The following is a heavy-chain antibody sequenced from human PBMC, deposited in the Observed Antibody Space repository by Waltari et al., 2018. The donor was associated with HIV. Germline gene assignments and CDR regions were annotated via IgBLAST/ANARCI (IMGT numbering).Heavy chain of an antibody. V-gene: IGHV4-34*01. Sequence: QVQLQQWGAGLLKPSETLSLTCAVYGGSFSGYYWSWVRQPPGKGREGIGEITHSGITTYNPSLKSRVTISVDTSKNQFSLKLSSVTAADTAVYYCATPGSDSEGVWAFNFWGQGTMVTVSS. CDR1: GGSFSGYY. J-gene: IGHJ3*01. CDR3: ATPGSDSEGVWAFNF. D-gene: IGHD1-1*01. CDR2: ITHSGIT.